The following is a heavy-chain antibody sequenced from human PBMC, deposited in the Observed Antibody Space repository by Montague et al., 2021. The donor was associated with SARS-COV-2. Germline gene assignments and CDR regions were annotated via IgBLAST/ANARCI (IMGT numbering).Heavy chain of an antibody. V-gene: IGHV4-61*01. D-gene: IGHD1-14*01. CDR1: GGSVSSGSYY. Sequence: SETLSLTCTVSGGSVSSGSYYWSWIRQPPGKGLQSIGYIYYTGSTNYNPSLQSRVTISVDSSKNQFSVRLSSVTAADTAVYYCARISGITSWYYDYWGQGTLVIVSS. CDR3: ARISGITSWYYDY. J-gene: IGHJ4*02. CDR2: IYYTGST.